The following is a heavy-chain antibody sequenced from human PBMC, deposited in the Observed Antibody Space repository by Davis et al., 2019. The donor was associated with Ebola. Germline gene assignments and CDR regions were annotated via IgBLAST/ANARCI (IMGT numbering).Heavy chain of an antibody. CDR3: TLLQEHL. CDR2: IRYDGSNK. V-gene: IGHV3-30*02. CDR1: GFTFSSYG. Sequence: GRSLRLSCAASGFTFSSYGMHWVRQAPGKGLEWVAFIRYDGSNKYYADSVKGRFTISRDNSKNTVYLQMNSLHQVPIGLPPGTLLQEHLWG. J-gene: IGHJ6*01.